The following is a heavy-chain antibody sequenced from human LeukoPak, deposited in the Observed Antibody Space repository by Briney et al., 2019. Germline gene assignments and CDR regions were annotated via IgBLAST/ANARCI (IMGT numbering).Heavy chain of an antibody. J-gene: IGHJ4*02. D-gene: IGHD6-13*01. CDR2: IKSNI. Sequence: PGGSLRLSCSASGFTFSDYSMNWVRQAPGKGLEWVAYIKSNIYYVDSVKGRYTISRDNAKNLLYLQMNSLAADDTAVYYCARDDTSSWYQEYWGQGTLVTVSS. CDR3: ARDDTSSWYQEY. CDR1: GFTFSDYS. V-gene: IGHV3-69-1*02.